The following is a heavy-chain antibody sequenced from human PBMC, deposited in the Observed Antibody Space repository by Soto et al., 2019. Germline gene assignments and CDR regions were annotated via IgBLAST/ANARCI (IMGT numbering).Heavy chain of an antibody. CDR2: ISYDGSNK. D-gene: IGHD5-18*01. Sequence: GGSLRLSCAASGFTFSSYAMHWVRQAPGKGLEWVAVISYDGSNKYYADSVKGRFTISRDNSKNTLYPQMNSLRAEDTAVYYCARGVWLKMDTTTGDYWGQGT. CDR3: ARGVWLKMDTTTGDY. CDR1: GFTFSSYA. J-gene: IGHJ4*02. V-gene: IGHV3-30-3*01.